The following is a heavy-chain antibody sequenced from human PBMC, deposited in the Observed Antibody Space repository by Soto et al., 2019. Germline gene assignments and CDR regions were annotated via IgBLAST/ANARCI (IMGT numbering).Heavy chain of an antibody. CDR1: ELTVSNNW. CDR3: VSTPY. CDR2: IKSDGIST. J-gene: IGHJ6*01. V-gene: IGHV3-74*01. Sequence: EVQLVESGGGLVPPGGSLRLSCADSELTVSNNWMHWVRQAPGKGLVWVSLIKSDGISTSYADSVKGRFTTSRDTAKNTLYLQMNSLRAEDTAVYYCVSTPYCGQGTTVTVSS.